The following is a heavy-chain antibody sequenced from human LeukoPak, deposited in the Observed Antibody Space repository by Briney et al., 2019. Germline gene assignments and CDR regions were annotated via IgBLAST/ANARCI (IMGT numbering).Heavy chain of an antibody. J-gene: IGHJ4*02. V-gene: IGHV3-7*01. Sequence: GGSLRLSCAASGFTFSSYAMSWVRQAPGEGLEWVANILPDGSEKYYLDSVKGRFTISRDNPTNSLYLQINSLRAEDTALYYCGRLARNAWYAVDYWGQGTLVTVSS. CDR1: GFTFSSYA. CDR3: GRLARNAWYAVDY. CDR2: ILPDGSEK. D-gene: IGHD6-19*01.